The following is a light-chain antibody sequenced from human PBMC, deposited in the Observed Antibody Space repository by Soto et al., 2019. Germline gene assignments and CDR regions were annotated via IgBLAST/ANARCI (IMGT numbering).Light chain of an antibody. J-gene: IGKJ4*01. Sequence: DIQMTQSPSSASASIGDRVTISCRASQSIYKWLVWYQQKPGKAPKLLIYAASSLQSGVPSRFSGSGYGTDFTLTISSLQSEDFATYYCQQADSFPLSFGGGTKVDIK. V-gene: IGKV1-12*01. CDR2: AAS. CDR3: QQADSFPLS. CDR1: QSIYKW.